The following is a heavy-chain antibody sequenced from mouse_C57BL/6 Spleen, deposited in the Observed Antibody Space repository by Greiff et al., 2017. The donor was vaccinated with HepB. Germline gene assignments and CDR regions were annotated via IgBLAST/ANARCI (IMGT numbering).Heavy chain of an antibody. CDR2: IDPENGDT. D-gene: IGHD1-3*01. CDR3: TTYKRYFDV. CDR1: GFNIKDDY. V-gene: IGHV14-4*01. J-gene: IGHJ1*03. Sequence: EVMLVESGAELVRPGASVKLSCTASGFNIKDDYMHWVKQRPEQGLEWIGWIDPENGDTEYASKFQGKATITADTSSNTAYLQLSSLTSEDTAVYYCTTYKRYFDVWGTGTTVTVSS.